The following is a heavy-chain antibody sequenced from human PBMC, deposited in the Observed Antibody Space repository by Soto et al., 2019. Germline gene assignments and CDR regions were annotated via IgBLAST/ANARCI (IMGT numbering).Heavy chain of an antibody. J-gene: IGHJ4*02. CDR3: ASRAGIAVAGSITPLN. Sequence: QVQLQESGPGLVKPSGTLSLTCAVSGGSISSSNWWSWVRQPPGKGLEWIGKIYHSGSTNYNPSLKNRVTISVDKAKNQFSLKLSSVTAADTAVYYCASRAGIAVAGSITPLNWGQGTLVTVSS. D-gene: IGHD6-19*01. V-gene: IGHV4-4*02. CDR1: GGSISSSNW. CDR2: IYHSGST.